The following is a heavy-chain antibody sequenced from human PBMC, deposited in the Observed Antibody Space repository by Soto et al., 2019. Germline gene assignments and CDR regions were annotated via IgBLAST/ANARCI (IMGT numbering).Heavy chain of an antibody. CDR1: GFTFSSYA. CDR2: ISGSGGST. V-gene: IGHV3-23*01. Sequence: PGGSLRLSCAASGFTFSSYAMRWVRQAPGKGLEWVAAISGSGGSTYYADSVKGRFTISRDNSKNTVYLQMNSLRAEDTAVYYCAKDSMIRTSGGRYWGQGTLVTVSS. J-gene: IGHJ4*02. CDR3: AKDSMIRTSGGRY. D-gene: IGHD3-22*01.